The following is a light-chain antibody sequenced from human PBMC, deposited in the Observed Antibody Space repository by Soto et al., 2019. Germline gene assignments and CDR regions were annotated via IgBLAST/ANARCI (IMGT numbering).Light chain of an antibody. V-gene: IGKV3-20*01. J-gene: IGKJ4*01. CDR1: QSVRNNY. Sequence: EIVLTQSPGTLSLSPGERATLSCRASQSVRNNYLAWYQQKPGQAPRFLIYDASSRATGIPDRFSGSGSGTDFTLTISRLEPEDFAVYYCQQYGRSPLTSGGGTKVEVK. CDR3: QQYGRSPLT. CDR2: DAS.